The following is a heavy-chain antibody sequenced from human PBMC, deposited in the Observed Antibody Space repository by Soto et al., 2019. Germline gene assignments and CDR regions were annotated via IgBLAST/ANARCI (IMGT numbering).Heavy chain of an antibody. CDR1: GFTFSSYA. CDR2: ISGSGGST. Sequence: GGSLRLSCAASGFTFSSYAMSWVRQAPGKGLEWVSAISGSGGSTYYADSVKGRFTMSRDKPKNTLYLQMNSLRAEDTAVYYCAKWVVPGPDDAFDIWGQGTMVTVSS. J-gene: IGHJ3*02. D-gene: IGHD6-6*01. CDR3: AKWVVPGPDDAFDI. V-gene: IGHV3-23*01.